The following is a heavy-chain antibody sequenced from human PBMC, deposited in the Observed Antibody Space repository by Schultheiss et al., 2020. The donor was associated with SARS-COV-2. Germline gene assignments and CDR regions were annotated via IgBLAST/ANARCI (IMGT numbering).Heavy chain of an antibody. D-gene: IGHD3-10*01. CDR1: GYTFTSYA. Sequence: ASVKVSCKASGYTFTSYAMHWVRQAPGQRLEWMGWSNAGNGNTNYAQKLQGRVTMTTDTSTSTAYMELRSLRSDDTAVYYCARGVVRGPGWFDPWGQGTLVTVSS. J-gene: IGHJ5*02. CDR3: ARGVVRGPGWFDP. CDR2: SNAGNGNT. V-gene: IGHV1-3*01.